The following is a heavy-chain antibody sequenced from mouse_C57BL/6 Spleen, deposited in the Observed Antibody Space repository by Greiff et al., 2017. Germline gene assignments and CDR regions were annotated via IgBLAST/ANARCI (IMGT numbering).Heavy chain of an antibody. V-gene: IGHV1-59*01. CDR3: ARDEGGYYPFDY. CDR2: IDPSDSYT. Sequence: QVQLQQPGAELVRPGTSVKLSCQASGYTFTSYWMHWVKQRPGQGLEGIGVIDPSDSYTNYNQKFKGKPTLTVDTSSSTAYMQLSSLTSEDSAVYYCARDEGGYYPFDYWGQGTTLTVSS. CDR1: GYTFTSYW. D-gene: IGHD2-3*01. J-gene: IGHJ2*01.